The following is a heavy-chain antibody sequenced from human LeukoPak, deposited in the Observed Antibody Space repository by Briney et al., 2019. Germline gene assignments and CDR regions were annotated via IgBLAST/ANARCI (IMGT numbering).Heavy chain of an antibody. J-gene: IGHJ4*02. D-gene: IGHD5-24*01. CDR1: GFTFSSYG. Sequence: AGGSLRLSCAASGFTFSSYGMHWVRQAPGKGLEWVAFIRYDGSNKYYADSVKGRSTISRDNSKNTLYLQMNSLRAEDTAVYYCAKDTRWLQFLMDYWGQGTLVTVSS. CDR2: IRYDGSNK. CDR3: AKDTRWLQFLMDY. V-gene: IGHV3-30*02.